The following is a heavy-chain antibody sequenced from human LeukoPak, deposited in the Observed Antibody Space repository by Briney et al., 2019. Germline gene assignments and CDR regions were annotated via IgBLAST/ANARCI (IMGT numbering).Heavy chain of an antibody. CDR3: ARESQSVAFDI. Sequence: GGSLRLSCAASGFTFSSYWMHWVRQAPGKGLVWVSRINSDGSSTSYADSVKGRFTISRDNAKNTLYLQMNSLRAEDTAVYYCARESQSVAFDIWGQGTMVTVSS. J-gene: IGHJ3*02. V-gene: IGHV3-74*01. CDR2: INSDGSST. CDR1: GFTFSSYW.